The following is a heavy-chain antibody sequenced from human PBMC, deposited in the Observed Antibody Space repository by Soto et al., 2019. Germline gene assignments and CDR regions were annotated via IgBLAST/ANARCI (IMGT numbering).Heavy chain of an antibody. CDR2: IIPIPGTA. D-gene: IGHD2-2*01. V-gene: IGHV1-69*01. Sequence: VQLVQSGAEVKKPGSSVKVSCKASGGTFGSYAISWVRQAPGQGLERMGGIIPIPGTANYAQKFQGRVTIAADESTSTAYMELSSLRSEDTAVYYCVRSQGSSTSLEIYYYYYYGMDVWGQGTTVTVSS. CDR3: VRSQGSSTSLEIYYYYYYGMDV. J-gene: IGHJ6*02. CDR1: GGTFGSYA.